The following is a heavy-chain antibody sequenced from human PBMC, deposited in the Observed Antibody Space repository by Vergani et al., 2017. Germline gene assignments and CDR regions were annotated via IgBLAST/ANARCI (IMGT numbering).Heavy chain of an antibody. CDR1: GGSFSGYY. J-gene: IGHJ6*03. CDR3: ARGRGYSYGLRGAYYYYYYMDV. V-gene: IGHV4-34*01. Sequence: QVQLQQWGAGLLKPSETLSLTCAVHGGSFSGYYWSWIRQPPGKGLEWIGEINHSGSTNYNPSLKSRVTISVDTSKNQFSLKLSSVTAADTAVYYCARGRGYSYGLRGAYYYYYYMDVWGKGTTVTVSS. D-gene: IGHD5-18*01. CDR2: INHSGST.